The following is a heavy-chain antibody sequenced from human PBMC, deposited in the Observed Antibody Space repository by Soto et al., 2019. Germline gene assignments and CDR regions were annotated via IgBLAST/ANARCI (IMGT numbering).Heavy chain of an antibody. D-gene: IGHD6-6*01. V-gene: IGHV4-39*07. Sequence: SETLSLTCTVSGGSISISSYYWGWIRQPPGKGLEWIGSISYSGSTDYNPSLKSRATISLDTSKNQFSLKLSSVTAADTAVYYCASPWGRIAARSKVATYYYYGMDVWGQGTTVTVSS. CDR1: GGSISISSYY. CDR2: ISYSGST. CDR3: ASPWGRIAARSKVATYYYYGMDV. J-gene: IGHJ6*02.